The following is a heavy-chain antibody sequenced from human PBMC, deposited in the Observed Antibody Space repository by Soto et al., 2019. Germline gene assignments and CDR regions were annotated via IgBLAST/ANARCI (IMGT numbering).Heavy chain of an antibody. Sequence: EVQLLESGGGLVQPGGSLRLSCAAAGFTFRDYAMTWVRQAPGKGLEWVSAINSRGDYTSYADSVKGRFTISRDNSKNRLFLQMICLVAEDTAIYYCAKERANYFFWSAYRVQFDSWGQGDRVTVSS. CDR3: AKERANYFFWSAYRVQFDS. J-gene: IGHJ4*02. D-gene: IGHD3-3*01. V-gene: IGHV3-23*01. CDR2: INSRGDYT. CDR1: GFTFRDYA.